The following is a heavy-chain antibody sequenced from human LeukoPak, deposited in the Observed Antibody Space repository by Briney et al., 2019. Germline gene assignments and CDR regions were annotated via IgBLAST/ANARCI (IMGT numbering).Heavy chain of an antibody. Sequence: SETLSLTCTVSGASINNNFWTWIRQPPGKGLEWIGYIYSSGSAKYNPSLKSRVIISGDTSKNQISLNLTSVTAADTAVYFCARHREYYDTWGHGTLVTVSS. CDR2: IYSSGSA. CDR3: ARHREYYDT. J-gene: IGHJ4*01. D-gene: IGHD3-16*01. CDR1: GASINNNF. V-gene: IGHV4-59*08.